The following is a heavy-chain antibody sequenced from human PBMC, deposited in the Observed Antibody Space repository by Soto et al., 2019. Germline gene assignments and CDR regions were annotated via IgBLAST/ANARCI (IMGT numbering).Heavy chain of an antibody. D-gene: IGHD4-4*01. V-gene: IGHV4-31*03. Sequence: PSETLSLTCTVSGGSIYSAAYYWTWIRQHPGRGLEWIGYIYYSGTTYYNPSLKSRVAMSVDTSKNQFSRTLTSVTAADTATYYCERDLETSGNYRGDLQPWGEGTLVTVCS. CDR3: ERDLETSGNYRGDLQP. J-gene: IGHJ1*01. CDR1: GGSIYSAAYY. CDR2: IYYSGTT.